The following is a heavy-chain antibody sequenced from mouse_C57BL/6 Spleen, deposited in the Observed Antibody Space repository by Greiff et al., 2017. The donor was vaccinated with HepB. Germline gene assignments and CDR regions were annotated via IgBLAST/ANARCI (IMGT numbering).Heavy chain of an antibody. D-gene: IGHD1-1*01. Sequence: VKLMESGPELVKPGASVKISCKASGYAFSSSWMNWVKQRPGKGLEWIGRIYPGDGDTNYNGKFKGKATLTADKSSSTAYMQLSSLTSEDSAVYFCARGAYGSLDYWGQGTSVTVSS. CDR1: GYAFSSSW. V-gene: IGHV1-82*01. CDR2: IYPGDGDT. CDR3: ARGAYGSLDY. J-gene: IGHJ4*01.